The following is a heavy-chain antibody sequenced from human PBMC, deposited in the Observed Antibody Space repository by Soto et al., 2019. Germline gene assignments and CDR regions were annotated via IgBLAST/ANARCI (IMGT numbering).Heavy chain of an antibody. CDR2: VSGRGGDT. J-gene: IGHJ4*02. D-gene: IGHD3-3*01. CDR1: GFSFSSFA. Sequence: EVHLLQSGGGLVQPGGSLRLSCAASGFSFSSFALSWVRQSPGKGLEWVAAVSGRGGDTYYANSVKGRFTISRDNSQNALFLQTNSLRAEDSAIYYCAKDPNCVFWSGFSAVYFDYWGQGTLVTVSS. V-gene: IGHV3-23*01. CDR3: AKDPNCVFWSGFSAVYFDY.